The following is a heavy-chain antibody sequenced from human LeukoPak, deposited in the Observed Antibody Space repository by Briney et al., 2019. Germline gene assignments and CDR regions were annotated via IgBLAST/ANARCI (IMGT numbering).Heavy chain of an antibody. CDR2: ISSSGST. CDR1: GDSISSGDYY. J-gene: IGHJ4*02. Sequence: SETLSLTCTVSGDSISSGDYYWSWIRQPAGKGLEWIGRISSSGSTNYNPSLKSRVTISVDTSKNQFSLKLTSVTAADTAVYYCVRGGTAMVDYWGQGTLVTVSS. D-gene: IGHD5-18*01. V-gene: IGHV4-61*02. CDR3: VRGGTAMVDY.